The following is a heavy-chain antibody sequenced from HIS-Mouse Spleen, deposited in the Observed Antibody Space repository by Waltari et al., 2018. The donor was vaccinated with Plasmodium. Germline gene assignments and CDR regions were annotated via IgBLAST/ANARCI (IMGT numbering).Heavy chain of an antibody. CDR2: INSDGSST. CDR3: ARTIAVVGTGDALDI. V-gene: IGHV3-74*01. Sequence: EVQLVESGGGLVQPGGSLRLSCAASGFTSSSSWMPWVRQPPGKGLVWVSRINSDGSSTRYADSVKGRFTISRDNAKNTLYLQMNSLRAEDTAVYYCARTIAVVGTGDALDIWGQGTMVTVSS. CDR1: GFTSSSSW. D-gene: IGHD6-13*01. J-gene: IGHJ3*02.